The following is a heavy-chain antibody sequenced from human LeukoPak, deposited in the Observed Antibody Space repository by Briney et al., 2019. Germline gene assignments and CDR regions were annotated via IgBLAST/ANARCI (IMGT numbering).Heavy chain of an antibody. J-gene: IGHJ3*02. Sequence: ASVKVSCKASGYTFIGYYMHWVRQAPGQGLEWMGSINPNSGGTNYAQKFQGRVTMTRDTSISTAYMELSRLRSDDTAVYYCASRTATYYYDSGDGLDIWGQGTMVTVSS. CDR2: INPNSGGT. CDR3: ASRTATYYYDSGDGLDI. V-gene: IGHV1-2*02. CDR1: GYTFIGYY. D-gene: IGHD3-22*01.